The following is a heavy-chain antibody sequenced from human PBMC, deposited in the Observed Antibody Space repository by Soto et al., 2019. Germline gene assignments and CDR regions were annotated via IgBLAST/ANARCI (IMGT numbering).Heavy chain of an antibody. J-gene: IGHJ4*02. CDR1: EFTFNSYA. CDR2: IIGSGAIT. Sequence: EVQLLESGGDLVQPGGPLRLSCVASEFTFNSYAMSWVRQAPGMGLEWVSSIIGSGAITYYADSAKGRFTISRDNSKSTLYLQMNSLRVEDTALYYCAKDARDTGGNSGIDYWGQGTLVTVSS. CDR3: AKDARDTGGNSGIDY. D-gene: IGHD2-21*02. V-gene: IGHV3-23*01.